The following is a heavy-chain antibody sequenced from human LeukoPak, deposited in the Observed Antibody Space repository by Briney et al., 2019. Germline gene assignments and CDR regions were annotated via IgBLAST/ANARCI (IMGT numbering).Heavy chain of an antibody. Sequence: GSLRLSCAASRFTFSSYAMNWVRQAPGKGLEWVSSIGSNGYTYYADSVKGRFTISRDNAKNSLYLQMNSLRADDTAMYYCTRDPSADHFWDQGTLVTVSS. CDR2: IGSNGYT. CDR3: TRDPSADHF. CDR1: RFTFSSYA. D-gene: IGHD1-14*01. J-gene: IGHJ4*02. V-gene: IGHV3-21*01.